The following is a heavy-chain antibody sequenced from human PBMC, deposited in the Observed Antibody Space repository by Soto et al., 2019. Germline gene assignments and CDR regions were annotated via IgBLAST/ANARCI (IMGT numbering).Heavy chain of an antibody. CDR2: IKSKTDGGTT. J-gene: IGHJ4*02. CDR3: TTLPVDTAMALVDY. V-gene: IGHV3-15*07. Sequence: EVQLVESGGGLVKPGGSLRLSCAASGFTFSNAWMNWVRQAPGKGLEWVGRIKSKTDGGTTDYAAPVKGRFTISRDDSKNTLYLQMNSLKTEDTAVYYCTTLPVDTAMALVDYLGQGTLVTVSS. D-gene: IGHD5-18*01. CDR1: GFTFSNAW.